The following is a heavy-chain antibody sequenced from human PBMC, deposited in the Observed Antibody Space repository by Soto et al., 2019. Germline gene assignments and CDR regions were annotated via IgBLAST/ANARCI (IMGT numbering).Heavy chain of an antibody. CDR3: ARLTSGYPVDY. Sequence: SETLSLTCTVSGGSISSYYWTWIRQPPGKGLEWIGYIYYSGSTNYNPSLKSRVTISVDTSKNQFSLNLSSVTAADTAVYYCARLTSGYPVDYWGQGTLVTVSS. CDR2: IYYSGST. V-gene: IGHV4-59*08. J-gene: IGHJ4*02. CDR1: GGSISSYY. D-gene: IGHD3-3*01.